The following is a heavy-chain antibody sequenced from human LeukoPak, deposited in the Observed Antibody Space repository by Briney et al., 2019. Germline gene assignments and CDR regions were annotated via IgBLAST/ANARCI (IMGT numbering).Heavy chain of an antibody. D-gene: IGHD2-15*01. CDR3: ARVPYCSGGSCYLDY. J-gene: IGHJ4*02. Sequence: PGGSLRLSCAASGFTFSSYSMNWVRQAPGKGLEWVSSISSSSSYIYYADSVKGRFPISRDNAKNSLYLQMNSLRAEDTAVYYCARVPYCSGGSCYLDYWGQGTLVTVSS. V-gene: IGHV3-21*01. CDR2: ISSSSSYI. CDR1: GFTFSSYS.